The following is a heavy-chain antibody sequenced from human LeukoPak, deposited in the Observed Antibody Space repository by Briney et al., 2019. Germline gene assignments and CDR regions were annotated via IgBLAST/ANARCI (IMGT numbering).Heavy chain of an antibody. V-gene: IGHV4-61*02. Sequence: SQTLSLTCSVSGASGSTTAYFWNWIRQPAGEGLEWIGRIYASGNTHYNPSLKSRVTMSLDTSKNQFSLTMNSVTAADSAVYFCASYREAYDLYPHGLDVWGRGTVVTVSS. CDR2: IYASGNT. CDR1: GASGSTTAYF. CDR3: ASYREAYDLYPHGLDV. D-gene: IGHD5-24*01. J-gene: IGHJ3*01.